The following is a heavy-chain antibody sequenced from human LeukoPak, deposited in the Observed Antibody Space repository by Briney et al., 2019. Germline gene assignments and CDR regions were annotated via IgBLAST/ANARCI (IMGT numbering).Heavy chain of an antibody. CDR1: GFTFDDYA. J-gene: IGHJ6*02. CDR3: AKDISSTRYYYYGMDV. CDR2: ISWNSGSI. V-gene: IGHV3-9*01. Sequence: GRSLRLSCAASGFTFDDYAVHWVRQAPGKGLEWVSGISWNSGSIDYADSVKGRFTISRDNAKNSLYLQMNSLRAEDTALYYCAKDISSTRYYYYGMDVWGQGTTVTVSS. D-gene: IGHD2-2*01.